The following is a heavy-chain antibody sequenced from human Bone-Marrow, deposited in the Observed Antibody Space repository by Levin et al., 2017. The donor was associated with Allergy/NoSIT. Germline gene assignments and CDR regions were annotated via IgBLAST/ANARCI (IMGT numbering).Heavy chain of an antibody. CDR3: ARGAAAGTEDFWFDP. Sequence: GESLKISCAASGFTISSYDMHWVRQPTGKGLEWVSAIGPAGDTYYPDSVKGRFTISRENAKNSLYLQMNSLRAGDTAVYYCARGAAAGTEDFWFDPWGQGTLVTVSS. D-gene: IGHD6-13*01. J-gene: IGHJ5*02. V-gene: IGHV3-13*04. CDR2: IGPAGDT. CDR1: GFTISSYD.